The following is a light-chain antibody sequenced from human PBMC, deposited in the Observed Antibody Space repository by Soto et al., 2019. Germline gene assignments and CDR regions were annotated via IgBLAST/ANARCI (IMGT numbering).Light chain of an antibody. Sequence: DIQMTQSPSTLSASVGDRVTITCRASQSISSWLAWYPQKPGKAPKLLIYKAPSLESGVPPRFSGSGSGTEFTLSISSLQPDDFATYYCQQYNSYPWTFGKGTKVDIK. CDR1: QSISSW. V-gene: IGKV1-5*03. J-gene: IGKJ1*01. CDR3: QQYNSYPWT. CDR2: KAP.